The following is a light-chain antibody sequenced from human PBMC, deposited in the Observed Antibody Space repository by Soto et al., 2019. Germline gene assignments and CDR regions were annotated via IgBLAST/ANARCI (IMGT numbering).Light chain of an antibody. Sequence: DLQMTQSPSSLSASVGDRVTITCQASQDISNYLNWYQQKPGKAPKLLIYDASNLETGVPSRFSGSGSGTDFTFTISSLQAEDIATYYCQQYDNLPLLTFGGGTKVEIK. J-gene: IGKJ4*01. CDR1: QDISNY. CDR2: DAS. CDR3: QQYDNLPLLT. V-gene: IGKV1-33*01.